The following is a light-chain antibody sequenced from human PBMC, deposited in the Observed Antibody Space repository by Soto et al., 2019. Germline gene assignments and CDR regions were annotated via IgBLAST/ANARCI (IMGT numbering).Light chain of an antibody. V-gene: IGKV1-39*01. Sequence: DIHMTQSPSSLSASVGDRVTITCRASQSINRYLHLYQQQPVKAPKLLLYSASGLQSGVPSRFSGSGSGTDFSLTISSLQPGEFATYYCQQSYSTPRTFGQGPNLEI. J-gene: IGKJ2*01. CDR2: SAS. CDR1: QSINRY. CDR3: QQSYSTPRT.